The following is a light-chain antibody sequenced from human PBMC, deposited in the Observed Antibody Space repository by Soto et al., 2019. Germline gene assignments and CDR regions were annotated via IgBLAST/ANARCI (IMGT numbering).Light chain of an antibody. V-gene: IGLV4-69*01. Sequence: QPVLTQSPSASASLGASVKLTCTLSSGHSNYAIAWHQQQPEKGPRYLMNLNSDGSHSKGDGIPDRFSGSSSGAERYLTISSLQSEDEADYYCQTWGTGPVVFGGGTKLTVL. CDR2: LNSDGSH. CDR1: SGHSNYA. CDR3: QTWGTGPVV. J-gene: IGLJ2*01.